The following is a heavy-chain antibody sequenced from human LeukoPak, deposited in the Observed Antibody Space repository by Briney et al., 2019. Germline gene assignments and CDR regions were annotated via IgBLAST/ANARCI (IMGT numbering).Heavy chain of an antibody. D-gene: IGHD1-14*01. CDR2: IHHSGST. V-gene: IGHV4-4*02. CDR1: GGSISSGNW. Sequence: SETLSLTCAVSGGSISSGNWWSWVRQPPGKGLEWIGEIHHSGSTNYNPSLKSRVTISVDNSKNQFSLKLSSVTAADTAVYYCARPRSRNHYYYGLDVWGQGTTVTVSS. J-gene: IGHJ6*02. CDR3: ARPRSRNHYYYGLDV.